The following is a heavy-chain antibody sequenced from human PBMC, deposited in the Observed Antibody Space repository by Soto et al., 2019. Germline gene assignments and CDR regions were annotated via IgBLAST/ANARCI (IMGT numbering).Heavy chain of an antibody. CDR3: ARQRNYSSRWYVAWYFYYAMDV. V-gene: IGHV4-39*01. J-gene: IGHJ6*02. CDR1: GGSISSSNYY. CDR2: IYYSGNV. Sequence: KPSETLSLTCSVSGGSISSSNYYWGWIRQSPGKGLEWIGSIYYSGNVYYNPSLKSRVTLSVDRSKNQFSLRLSSVTAADTAVYYCARQRNYSSRWYVAWYFYYAMDVWGQGATVTVSS. D-gene: IGHD6-13*01.